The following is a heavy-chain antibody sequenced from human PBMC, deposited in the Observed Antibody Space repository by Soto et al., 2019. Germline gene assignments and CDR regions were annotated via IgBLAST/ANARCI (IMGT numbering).Heavy chain of an antibody. Sequence: VGSLRLSCAASGFTFSSYEMNWVRQAPGKGLEWVSYISSSGSTIYYADSVKGRFTISRDNAKNSLYLQMNSLRAEDTAVYYCASLFHHSSSWLSWFDPWGQGTLVTVSS. CDR3: ASLFHHSSSWLSWFDP. D-gene: IGHD6-13*01. J-gene: IGHJ5*02. CDR1: GFTFSSYE. CDR2: ISSSGSTI. V-gene: IGHV3-48*03.